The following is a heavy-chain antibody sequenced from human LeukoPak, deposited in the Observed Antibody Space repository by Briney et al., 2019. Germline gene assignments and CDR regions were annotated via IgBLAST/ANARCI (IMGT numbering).Heavy chain of an antibody. V-gene: IGHV1-2*02. CDR2: INPDTGDT. CDR3: ARRKSLFVYSYGFDYYYYYMDL. J-gene: IGHJ6*03. D-gene: IGHD3-16*02. CDR1: GYTLTDYY. Sequence: GASVKVSCKASGYTLTDYYINWVRQAPGQGLEWMGWINPDTGDTQFAHNFQGRVAMTGDASISTVYMELSSLRSDDTAVYFCARRKSLFVYSYGFDYYYYYMDLWGKGTMVTVSS.